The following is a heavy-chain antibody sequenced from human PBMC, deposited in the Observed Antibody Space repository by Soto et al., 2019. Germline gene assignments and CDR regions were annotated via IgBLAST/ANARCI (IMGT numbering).Heavy chain of an antibody. Sequence: SGTPSPTCPVSGVALSSISYDWGSGRPPPGEGVEWIGSIYYSGSTYYNPSLKSRVTISVDTSKNQFSLKLSSVTAADTAVYYCARRGRGWNDGYYYYYMDVWGKGTTVTVSS. CDR1: GVALSSISYD. CDR2: IYYSGST. D-gene: IGHD1-1*01. CDR3: ARRGRGWNDGYYYYYMDV. V-gene: IGHV4-39*01. J-gene: IGHJ6*03.